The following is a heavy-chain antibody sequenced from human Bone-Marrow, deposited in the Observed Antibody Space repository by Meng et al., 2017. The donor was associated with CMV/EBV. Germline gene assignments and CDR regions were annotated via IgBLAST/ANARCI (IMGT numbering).Heavy chain of an antibody. Sequence: GESLKISCAASGFTFSSYSMNWVRQVPGKGLEWVSSISTSSSYIYYADSVKGRFTISRDNAKNSLYLQMNSLRAEDTAVYYCARGRGSLLGIWGQGTMVTVSS. D-gene: IGHD3-16*01. J-gene: IGHJ3*02. CDR3: ARGRGSLLGI. CDR1: GFTFSSYS. V-gene: IGHV3-21*01. CDR2: ISTSSSYI.